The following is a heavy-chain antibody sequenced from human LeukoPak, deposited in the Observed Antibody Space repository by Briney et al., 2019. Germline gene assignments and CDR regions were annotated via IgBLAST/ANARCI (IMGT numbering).Heavy chain of an antibody. CDR1: GYTFTSYY. CDR3: ARRWEVGAHFDY. J-gene: IGHJ4*02. V-gene: IGHV1-46*01. CDR2: INPSCGST. Sequence: ASVKVSCKGSGYTFTSYYTHWVRQAPGQGLEWMGIINPSCGSTSYAQKFQGRVTMTRDTSTSTVYMELSSLRSEDTAVYYCARRWEVGAHFDYWGQGTLVTVSS. D-gene: IGHD1-26*01.